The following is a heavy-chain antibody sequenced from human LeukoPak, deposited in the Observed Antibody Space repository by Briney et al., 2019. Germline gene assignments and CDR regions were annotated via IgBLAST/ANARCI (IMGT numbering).Heavy chain of an antibody. CDR2: IYYNGNS. D-gene: IGHD2/OR15-2a*01. J-gene: IGHJ3*02. V-gene: IGHV4-59*01. Sequence: PSETLSLTCTVSGDSTMNYYRSWIRQSPGKGLEWMGYIYYNGNSKYNPSLKSRVTISQDTSKNLFSLRLSSVTAADTAVYYCAWSVFYDTSSNLQKGAFDIWGQGTMVTVSS. CDR3: AWSVFYDTSSNLQKGAFDI. CDR1: GDSTMNYY.